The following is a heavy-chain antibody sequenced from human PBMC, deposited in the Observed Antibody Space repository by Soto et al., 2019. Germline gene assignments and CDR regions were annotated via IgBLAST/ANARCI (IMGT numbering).Heavy chain of an antibody. CDR2: IVPMFGTT. D-gene: IGHD6-13*01. J-gene: IGHJ3*01. V-gene: IGHV1-69*01. CDR3: ARDLADVHLWDAFDV. CDR1: GDTFNSYG. Sequence: QVQLVQSGPELKKPGSSVKVSCKAPGDTFNSYGISWVRQAPGQGLEWMGGIVPMFGTTNLALKFEDRVTIAADELATTVYMEIRGLTSEDTAVYYCARDLADVHLWDAFDVWGHGTRVTVSS.